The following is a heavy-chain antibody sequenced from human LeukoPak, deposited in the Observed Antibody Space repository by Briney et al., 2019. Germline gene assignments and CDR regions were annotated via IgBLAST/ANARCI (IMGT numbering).Heavy chain of an antibody. J-gene: IGHJ5*02. CDR3: AKSQPSAISWFDP. CDR2: ISSSAASI. V-gene: IGHV3-23*01. Sequence: PGGSLRFSCAASGFTFSNYAMNWVRQAPGKGLEWVSAISSSAASIYYADSVKGRFTISRDNSKNTLWLQMNSPRDEDTAVYYCAKSQPSAISWFDPWGQGTLVTVSS. D-gene: IGHD2-2*02. CDR1: GFTFSNYA.